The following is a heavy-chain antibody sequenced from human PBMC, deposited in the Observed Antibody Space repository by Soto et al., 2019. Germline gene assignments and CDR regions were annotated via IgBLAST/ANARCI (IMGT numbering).Heavy chain of an antibody. CDR3: ARRGPPTFTIFGVVNDNLFDP. D-gene: IGHD3-3*01. CDR2: ISAYSGNT. Sequence: ASVKVSCKASGYTFTSYGISWVRQAPGQGLEWMGWISAYSGNTNYAQKLQGRVTMTTDTSTSTAYMELRSLRSDDTAVYYCARRGPPTFTIFGVVNDNLFDPWGQGTLVTVSS. V-gene: IGHV1-18*01. CDR1: GYTFTSYG. J-gene: IGHJ5*02.